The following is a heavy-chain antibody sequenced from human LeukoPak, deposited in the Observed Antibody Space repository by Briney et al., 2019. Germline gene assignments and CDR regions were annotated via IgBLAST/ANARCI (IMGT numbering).Heavy chain of an antibody. Sequence: SVKVSCKASGGTFSSYAISWVRQAPGQGLEWMGGIIPIFGTANYAQKFQGRVTITADESTSTAYMELSSLRSEDTVVYYCARVADYASNWFDPWGQGTLVTVSS. D-gene: IGHD4-17*01. CDR1: GGTFSSYA. V-gene: IGHV1-69*13. J-gene: IGHJ5*02. CDR2: IIPIFGTA. CDR3: ARVADYASNWFDP.